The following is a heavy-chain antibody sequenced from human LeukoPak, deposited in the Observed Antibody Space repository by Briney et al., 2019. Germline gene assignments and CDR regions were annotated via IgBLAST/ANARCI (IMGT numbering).Heavy chain of an antibody. Sequence: PSETLSLTCTVSGGSLSGYYWSWIRQPPGKGLEWIGYIYYSGTTNYNPSLKSRVTISVDTSKNQFSLKLSSVTAADTAVYYCARLPTDSSSDHYWGQGTLVTVSS. D-gene: IGHD6-6*01. CDR2: IYYSGTT. V-gene: IGHV4-59*08. CDR3: ARLPTDSSSDHY. J-gene: IGHJ4*02. CDR1: GGSLSGYY.